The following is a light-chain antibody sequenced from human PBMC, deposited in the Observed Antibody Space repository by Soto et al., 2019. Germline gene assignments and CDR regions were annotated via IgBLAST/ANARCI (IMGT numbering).Light chain of an antibody. CDR1: SSDIGAHNF. CDR2: EVT. Sequence: QSALTQPASVSGSPGQSITLSCAGTSSDIGAHNFVSWYQHHPGKAPKLIIYEVTKWPSGVSTRFSGSKAGNTASLTISGLQAEDEADYYCNSYTSSSTLLFGGGTKVTVL. J-gene: IGLJ2*01. V-gene: IGLV2-14*01. CDR3: NSYTSSSTLL.